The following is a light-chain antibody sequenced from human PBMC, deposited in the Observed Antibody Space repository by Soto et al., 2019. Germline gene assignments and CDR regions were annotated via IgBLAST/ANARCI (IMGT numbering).Light chain of an antibody. Sequence: SYELTQPPSVSVAPGKTARITCGGNNIGSKSVHWYQQKPGQAPVLVIYYDSDRPSGIPERFSGSNSGNTATLTISRVEAGDEAEYYCQVWDSSSDHVVFGGGTQRTVL. CDR3: QVWDSSSDHVV. V-gene: IGLV3-21*04. J-gene: IGLJ2*01. CDR1: NIGSKS. CDR2: YDS.